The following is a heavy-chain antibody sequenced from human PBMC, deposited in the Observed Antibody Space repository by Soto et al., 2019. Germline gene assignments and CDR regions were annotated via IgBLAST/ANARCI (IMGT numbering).Heavy chain of an antibody. D-gene: IGHD2-15*01. V-gene: IGHV3-53*01. Sequence: PGGSLRLSCAASGFAVSGSYLTWVRQAPGKGLEWVSVIYSGGLTFYADSVKGRFTISRDSSKNTLYLQMNSLRAEDTAVYYCARGLGFCSGGSCYDFWGQGTLVTVS. CDR2: IYSGGLT. CDR1: GFAVSGSY. CDR3: ARGLGFCSGGSCYDF. J-gene: IGHJ4*02.